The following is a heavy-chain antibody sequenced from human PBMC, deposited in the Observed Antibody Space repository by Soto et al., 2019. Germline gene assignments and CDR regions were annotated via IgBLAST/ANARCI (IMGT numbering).Heavy chain of an antibody. D-gene: IGHD6-13*01. V-gene: IGHV3-74*01. J-gene: IGHJ4*02. Sequence: EVHLVESGGGLVQPGGSLSLSCAASGFTFSSYWMHWVRQAPGKGLVWVSRINSDGSSTSYADSVKGRLTISRDNAKNTLYLQMNSLRAEDKAVYYCAREYSSSRYFDYWGQGTLVTVSS. CDR3: AREYSSSRYFDY. CDR2: INSDGSST. CDR1: GFTFSSYW.